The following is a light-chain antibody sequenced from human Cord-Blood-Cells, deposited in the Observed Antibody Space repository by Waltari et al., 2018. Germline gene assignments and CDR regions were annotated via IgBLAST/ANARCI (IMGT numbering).Light chain of an antibody. Sequence: QSALTQPASVSGSPGQSITISCTGTSSDVGSYNLVSWYQQHPGKAPKLMIYEGSKRPAGVSKRFSGSKSGNTASLTISGLQAEDEADYYCCSHAGSSTLVFGGGTKLTVL. CDR3: CSHAGSSTLV. V-gene: IGLV2-23*01. CDR2: EGS. J-gene: IGLJ3*02. CDR1: SSDVGSYNL.